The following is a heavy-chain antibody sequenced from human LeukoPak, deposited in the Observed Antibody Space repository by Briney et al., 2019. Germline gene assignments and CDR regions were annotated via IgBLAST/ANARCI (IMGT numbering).Heavy chain of an antibody. CDR3: ARGLRWSRDFDY. Sequence: SETLSLTCAVYGGSFSGYYWSWIRQPPGKGLEWIGEINHSGSTNYNPSLKSRVTISVGTSKNQFSLKLSSVTAADTAVYYCARGLRWSRDFDYWGQGTLVTVSS. CDR2: INHSGST. CDR1: GGSFSGYY. D-gene: IGHD4-23*01. J-gene: IGHJ4*02. V-gene: IGHV4-34*01.